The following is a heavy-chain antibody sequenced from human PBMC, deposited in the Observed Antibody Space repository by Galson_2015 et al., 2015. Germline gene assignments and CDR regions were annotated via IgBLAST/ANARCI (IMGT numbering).Heavy chain of an antibody. Sequence: SLRLSCAASGFTFSTYRMSWLRQAPGKGLEWVSYLSTVTTTIHYADSVKGRFTISRDNAKNSLYLQMNGLRDEDTAVYYCARGGSNWRWYFDLWGRGTLVTVSS. CDR3: ARGGSNWRWYFDL. CDR1: GFTFSTYR. CDR2: LSTVTTTI. D-gene: IGHD6-13*01. J-gene: IGHJ2*01. V-gene: IGHV3-48*02.